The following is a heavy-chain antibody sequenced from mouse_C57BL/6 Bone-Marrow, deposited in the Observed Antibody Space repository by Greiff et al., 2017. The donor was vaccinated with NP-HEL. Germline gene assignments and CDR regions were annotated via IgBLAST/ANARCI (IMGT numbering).Heavy chain of an antibody. CDR3: ARGRGGYYLTGIDY. CDR2: ILPGSGST. Sequence: VQLQQSGAELMKPGASVKLSCKATGYTFTGYWIEWVKQRPGHGLEWIGEILPGSGSTNANEKFKGKATLTADTSSNTAYMQRSSLTTEDSAIYYCARGRGGYYLTGIDYWGQGTTLTVSS. CDR1: GYTFTGYW. V-gene: IGHV1-9*01. J-gene: IGHJ2*01. D-gene: IGHD2-3*01.